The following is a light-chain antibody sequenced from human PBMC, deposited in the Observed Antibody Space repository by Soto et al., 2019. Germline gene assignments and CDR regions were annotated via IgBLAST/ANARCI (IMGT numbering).Light chain of an antibody. CDR1: ESIDNW. J-gene: IGKJ1*01. CDR3: QQYGSSPRT. V-gene: IGKV1-5*01. CDR2: AAS. Sequence: DIQVTQSPSTLSASVGDAVTITCRASESIDNWLAWYQQKPGKAPKLLIFAASTLVRGVPSKFSGRGSGTEFTLTISSLQADDFATYYCQQYGSSPRTFGQGTKV.